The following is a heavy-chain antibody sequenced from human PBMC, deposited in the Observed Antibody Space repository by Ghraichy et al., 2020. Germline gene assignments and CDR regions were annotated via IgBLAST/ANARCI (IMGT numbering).Heavy chain of an antibody. CDR3: ARDGTGTDIVATTPTY. CDR1: GYTFTGYY. Sequence: ASVKVSCKASGYTFTGYYIHWVRQAPGQGLEWMGWINPNNGGTTYAQKFQGRVAMTRDTSISTAYMELSRLISDDTAVYYCARDGTGTDIVATTPTYWGQGSLVTVSS. D-gene: IGHD5-12*01. V-gene: IGHV1-2*02. CDR2: INPNNGGT. J-gene: IGHJ4*02.